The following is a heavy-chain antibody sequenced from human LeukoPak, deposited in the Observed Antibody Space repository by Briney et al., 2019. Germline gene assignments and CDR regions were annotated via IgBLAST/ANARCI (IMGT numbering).Heavy chain of an antibody. D-gene: IGHD6-19*01. Sequence: QTGGSLRLSCAASGFTFSSYAMSWVRQAPGKGLEWVSAISGSGGSTYYADSVKSRFTISRDNSNNTLYLQMNSLRAEDTAVYYCAKVLAVAGTLFDPWGQGTLVTVSS. CDR2: ISGSGGST. V-gene: IGHV3-23*01. CDR3: AKVLAVAGTLFDP. CDR1: GFTFSSYA. J-gene: IGHJ5*02.